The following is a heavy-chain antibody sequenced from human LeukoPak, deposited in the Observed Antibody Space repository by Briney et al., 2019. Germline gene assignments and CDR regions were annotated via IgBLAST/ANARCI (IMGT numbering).Heavy chain of an antibody. J-gene: IGHJ5*02. V-gene: IGHV1-2*02. Sequence: ASVKVSCKASGYTFTGYYMHWVRQAPGQGLEWMGWINPNSGGTNYAQKFQGRVTMTRDTSISTAYMGLSRLRSDDTAVYCCARGGDIVVVPAALSWFDPWGQGTLVTVSS. CDR3: ARGGDIVVVPAALSWFDP. D-gene: IGHD2-2*01. CDR1: GYTFTGYY. CDR2: INPNSGGT.